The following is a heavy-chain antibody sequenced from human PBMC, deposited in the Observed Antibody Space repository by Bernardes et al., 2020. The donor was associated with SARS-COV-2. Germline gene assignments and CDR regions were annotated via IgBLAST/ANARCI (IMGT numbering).Heavy chain of an antibody. CDR3: ARRSEDTSGFYPDNDAFDI. D-gene: IGHD3-22*01. Sequence: SETLSLTCTVSGGSMRIHYWTWIRQPPGKGLEWIGYVDYSGSTTSNPSLKSRVIISLDTPKKQFSLRLKSVGAADTAVYYCARRSEDTSGFYPDNDAFDIWGQGSMVIVSS. CDR2: VDYSGST. CDR1: GGSMRIHY. J-gene: IGHJ3*02. V-gene: IGHV4-59*11.